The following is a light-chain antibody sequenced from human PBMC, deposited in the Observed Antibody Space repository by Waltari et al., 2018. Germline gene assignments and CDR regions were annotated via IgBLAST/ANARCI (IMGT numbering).Light chain of an antibody. J-gene: IGKJ1*01. V-gene: IGKV4-1*01. Sequence: DIVMTPSPDSLALYLGARATITCKSRESVLYSSDNKNYLAWYQQKPGQPPKLLIYWASTRESGVPDRFSGSGSGTDFTLTISSLQAEDVAVYYCQQYYTNLRTFGQGTKVEIK. CDR2: WAS. CDR1: ESVLYSSDNKNY. CDR3: QQYYTNLRT.